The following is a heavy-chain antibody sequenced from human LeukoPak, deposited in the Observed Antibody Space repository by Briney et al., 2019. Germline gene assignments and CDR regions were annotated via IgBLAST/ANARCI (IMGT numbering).Heavy chain of an antibody. J-gene: IGHJ4*02. CDR3: AKTLQQLVLDFDY. V-gene: IGHV3-48*03. D-gene: IGHD6-13*01. Sequence: GGSLRLSCAASGFTFSSYEVNWVRQAPGKGLEWVSYISSSGSTIYYADSVKGRFTISRDNAKNSLYLQMNSLRAEDTAVYYCAKTLQQLVLDFDYWGQGTLVTVSS. CDR2: ISSSGSTI. CDR1: GFTFSSYE.